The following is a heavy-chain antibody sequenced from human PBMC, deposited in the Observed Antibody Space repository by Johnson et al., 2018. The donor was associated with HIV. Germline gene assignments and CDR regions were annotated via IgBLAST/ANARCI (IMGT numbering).Heavy chain of an antibody. J-gene: IGHJ3*02. Sequence: VQLVESGGGLIQPGGSLRLSCAASGFTVSSNYMSWVRQAPGKGLEWVSVIYSGGSTYYADSVKGRFTISRDNSTNTLYLQMNSLRAEDTAVYYCARDPGPQWELEATDAFDIWGQGTMVTVSS. V-gene: IGHV3-53*01. CDR2: IYSGGST. CDR1: GFTVSSNY. CDR3: ARDPGPQWELEATDAFDI. D-gene: IGHD1-26*01.